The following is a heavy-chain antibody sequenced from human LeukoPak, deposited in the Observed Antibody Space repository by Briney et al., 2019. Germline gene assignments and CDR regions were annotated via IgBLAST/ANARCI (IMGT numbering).Heavy chain of an antibody. J-gene: IGHJ6*04. D-gene: IGHD4-17*01. CDR2: ISSSSSYI. V-gene: IGHV3-21*04. CDR3: ASYGDYGMDV. CDR1: GFTFSSYS. Sequence: PGGSLRLSCAASGFTFSSYSMNWVRQAPGKGLEWVSSISSSSSYIYYADSVKGRFTISRDNSKNTLYLQMNSLRAEDTAVYYCASYGDYGMDVWGKGTTVTVSS.